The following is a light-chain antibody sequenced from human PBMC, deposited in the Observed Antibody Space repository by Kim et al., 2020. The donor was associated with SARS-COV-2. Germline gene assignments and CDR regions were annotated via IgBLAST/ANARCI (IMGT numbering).Light chain of an antibody. J-gene: IGLJ3*02. Sequence: QSVLTQPPSVSGAPGQRVAIPCTGTSSNIGAGYDVHWYQQLPGTAPKLLIYGNTNRPSGVPDRFSASKSGSSASLTITGLQAEDEADYYCQSSDGTMTFWVFGGGTKLTVL. CDR3: QSSDGTMTFWV. CDR2: GNT. CDR1: SSNIGAGYD. V-gene: IGLV1-40*01.